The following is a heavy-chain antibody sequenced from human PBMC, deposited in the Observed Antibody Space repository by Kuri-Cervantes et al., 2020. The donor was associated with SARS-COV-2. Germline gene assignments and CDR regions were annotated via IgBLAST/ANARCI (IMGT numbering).Heavy chain of an antibody. V-gene: IGHV3-30*03. CDR1: GFTFSSYA. CDR3: AREGVVGATTYYYYGMDV. J-gene: IGHJ6*02. CDR2: ISYDGSNK. Sequence: GGSLRLSCAASGFTFSSYAMSWVHQAPGKGLEWVAVISYDGSNKYYADSVKGRFTISRDNSKNTLYLQMNSLRAEDTAVYYCAREGVVGATTYYYYGMDVWGQGTTVTVSS. D-gene: IGHD1-26*01.